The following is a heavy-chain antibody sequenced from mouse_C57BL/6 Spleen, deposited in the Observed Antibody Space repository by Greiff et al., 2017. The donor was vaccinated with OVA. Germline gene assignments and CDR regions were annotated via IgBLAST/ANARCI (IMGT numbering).Heavy chain of an antibody. J-gene: IGHJ2*01. Sequence: VQLQQSGPELVKPGASVKISCKASGYTFTDYYMNLVKQSHGKSLEWIGDINPNNGGTSYNQKFKGKATLTVDKSSSTAYMELRSLTSEDSAVYYCARRVASSGYCDYWGQGTTLTVSS. CDR1: GYTFTDYY. CDR2: INPNNGGT. CDR3: ARRVASSGYCDY. D-gene: IGHD3-2*02. V-gene: IGHV1-26*01.